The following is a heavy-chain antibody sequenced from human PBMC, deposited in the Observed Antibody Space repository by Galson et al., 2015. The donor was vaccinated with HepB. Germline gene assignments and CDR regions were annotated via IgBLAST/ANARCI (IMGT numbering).Heavy chain of an antibody. Sequence: CKASGYTFTGYYMHWVRQAPGQGLEWMGWINPNSGGTNYAQKFQGRVTMTRDTSISTAYMELSRLRSDDTAVYYCARSGSTSATILDYWGQGTLVTVSS. J-gene: IGHJ4*02. CDR1: GYTFTGYY. CDR3: ARSGSTSATILDY. CDR2: INPNSGGT. D-gene: IGHD2-2*01. V-gene: IGHV1-2*02.